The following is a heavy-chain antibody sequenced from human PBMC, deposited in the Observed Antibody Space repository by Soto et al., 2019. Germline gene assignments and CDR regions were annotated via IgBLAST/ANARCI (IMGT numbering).Heavy chain of an antibody. Sequence: EVQLVESGGGLVQPGGSLRLSCVASGFIFRNFWMHWVRQAPGKGLVWVSRISSDGTTTHYADSVRGRFTVSRDNAQNTLYLQVSSLRAEDTGVYFCAREEPVSSWSPLDYWGQGTLVTVSS. D-gene: IGHD6-13*01. CDR1: GFIFRNFW. CDR2: ISSDGTTT. V-gene: IGHV3-74*01. CDR3: AREEPVSSWSPLDY. J-gene: IGHJ4*02.